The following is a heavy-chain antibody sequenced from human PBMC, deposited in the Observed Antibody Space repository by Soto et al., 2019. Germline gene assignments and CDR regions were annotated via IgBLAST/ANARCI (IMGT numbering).Heavy chain of an antibody. CDR1: RYTFPNYD. J-gene: IGHJ4*02. V-gene: IGHV1-8*01. Sequence: VQLVQSGAEVKKPGASVKVSCKGSRYTFPNYDISWVRQAPGQGLEWMGWMNPNSGNTGYAQKFQGRVTMTSDTSISTVYRELSSLRSEDTAVYYCAALGTDGGNSGGDYWGQGTLVTVSS. CDR3: AALGTDGGNSGGDY. D-gene: IGHD1-26*01. CDR2: MNPNSGNT.